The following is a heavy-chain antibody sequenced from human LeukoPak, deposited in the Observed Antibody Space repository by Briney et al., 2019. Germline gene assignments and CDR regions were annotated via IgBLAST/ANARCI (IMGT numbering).Heavy chain of an antibody. Sequence: SETLSLTCTVSGGSVSSSTFYWGWIRQPPGKGLEWIGFIYHIGSTNYNPSLKSRVTISVDTSKNQFSLKLSSVTAADTAVYYCARQRREGGIASYYYGMDVWGQGTTVTVSS. CDR1: GGSVSSSTFY. J-gene: IGHJ6*02. CDR3: ARQRREGGIASYYYGMDV. V-gene: IGHV4-61*05. D-gene: IGHD1-26*01. CDR2: IYHIGST.